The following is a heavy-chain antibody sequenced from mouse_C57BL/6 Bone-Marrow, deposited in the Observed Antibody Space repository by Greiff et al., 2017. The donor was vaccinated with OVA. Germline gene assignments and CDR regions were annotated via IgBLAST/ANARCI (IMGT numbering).Heavy chain of an antibody. V-gene: IGHV1-54*01. CDR1: GYAFTNYL. Sequence: VKLQESGAELVRPGTSVKVSCKASGYAFTNYLIEWVKQRPGQGLEWIGVINPGSGGTNYNEKFKGKATLTADKSSSTAYMQLSSLTSEDSAVYFCARRGGGDYGFHFDYWGQGTTLTVSS. CDR2: INPGSGGT. CDR3: ARRGGGDYGFHFDY. D-gene: IGHD1-1*01. J-gene: IGHJ2*01.